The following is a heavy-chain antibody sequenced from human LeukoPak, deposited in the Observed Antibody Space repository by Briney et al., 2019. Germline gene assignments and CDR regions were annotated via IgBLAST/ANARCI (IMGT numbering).Heavy chain of an antibody. CDR3: ARISDILTGYEYYFDY. D-gene: IGHD3-9*01. CDR1: GGSFSGYY. V-gene: IGHV4-34*01. CDR2: INHSGST. J-gene: IGHJ4*02. Sequence: SETLSLTCAVYGGSFSGYYWSWIRQPPGKGLKWIGEINHSGSTNYNPSLKSRVTISVDTSKNQFSLKLSSVTAADTAVYYCARISDILTGYEYYFDYWGQGTLVTVSS.